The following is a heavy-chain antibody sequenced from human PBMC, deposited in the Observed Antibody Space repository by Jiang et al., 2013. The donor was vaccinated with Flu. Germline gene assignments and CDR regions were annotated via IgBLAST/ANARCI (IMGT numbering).Heavy chain of an antibody. CDR3: ARHLGMDI. CDR1: GGSMTINH. CDR2: ISYSGSP. Sequence: TCTVSGGSMTINHWSWIRQPPGKGLQWIGSISYSGSPMYNPSLQSRVTISIDTSNNQFSLELSSVTAADTAVYYCARHLGMDIWGQGTTVIVSS. J-gene: IGHJ6*02. V-gene: IGHV4-59*08.